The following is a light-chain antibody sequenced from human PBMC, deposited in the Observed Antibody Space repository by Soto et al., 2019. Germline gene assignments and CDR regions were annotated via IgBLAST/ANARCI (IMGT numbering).Light chain of an antibody. Sequence: QSVLTQPASVSGSPGQSSTISCTGTSSDVGGYNYVSWYQQHPGKAPKLMIYEVSNRPSGVSNRFSGSKSSNTASLTISGLQAEDEADYYCSSYTSSSTLYVFGTGTKVTVL. CDR2: EVS. CDR1: SSDVGGYNY. J-gene: IGLJ1*01. CDR3: SSYTSSSTLYV. V-gene: IGLV2-14*01.